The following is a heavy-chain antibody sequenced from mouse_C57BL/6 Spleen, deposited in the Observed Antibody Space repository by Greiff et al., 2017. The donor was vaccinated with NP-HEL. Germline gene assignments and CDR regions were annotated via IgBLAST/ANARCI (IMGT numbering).Heavy chain of an antibody. V-gene: IGHV1-4*01. D-gene: IGHD2-1*01. Sequence: QVQLKQSGAELARPGASVKMSCKASGYTFTSYTMHWVKQRPGQGLEWIGYINPSSGYTKYNQKFKDKATLTADKSSSTAYMQLSSLTSEDSAVYYCARGNYNAMDYWGQGTSVTVSS. CDR2: INPSSGYT. CDR1: GYTFTSYT. J-gene: IGHJ4*01. CDR3: ARGNYNAMDY.